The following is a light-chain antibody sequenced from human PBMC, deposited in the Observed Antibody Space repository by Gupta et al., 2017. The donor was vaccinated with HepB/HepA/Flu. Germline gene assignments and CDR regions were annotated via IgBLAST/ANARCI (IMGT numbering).Light chain of an antibody. CDR3: AAWDDSRNGYV. J-gene: IGLJ1*01. CDR2: SNN. CDR1: SSNIGSNT. V-gene: IGLV1-44*01. Sequence: QSVLTQPPSASGTPGQRVTISCSGSSSNIGSNTVNWYHHLPGTAPKLLIYSNNQRPSGVPDRFSGSKSGTSASLAISGLQSEDEADYYCAAWDDSRNGYVFGTGTKVTVL.